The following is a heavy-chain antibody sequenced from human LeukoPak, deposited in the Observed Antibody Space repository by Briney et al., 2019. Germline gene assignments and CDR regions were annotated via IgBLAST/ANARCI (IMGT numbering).Heavy chain of an antibody. J-gene: IGHJ3*02. CDR3: ARSPSLDSSGWYGSETDAFDI. D-gene: IGHD6-19*01. CDR1: GFTVSSNY. V-gene: IGHV3-53*01. CDR2: IYSGGST. Sequence: PGGSLRLSCAASGFTVSSNYMSWVRQAPGKGLEWVSVIYSGGSTYYADSVKGRFTISRDNSKNTLYLQMNSLRAEDTAVYYCARSPSLDSSGWYGSETDAFDIWGQGTMVTVSS.